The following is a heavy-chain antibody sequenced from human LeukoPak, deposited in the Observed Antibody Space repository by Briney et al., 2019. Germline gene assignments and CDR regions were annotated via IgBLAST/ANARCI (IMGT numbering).Heavy chain of an antibody. J-gene: IGHJ5*02. CDR2: TGLSSSYI. D-gene: IGHD2-15*01. V-gene: IGHV3-21*01. CDR1: GFSLSIYD. CDR3: ARERSYCSGATCSLDL. Sequence: GGSLRLSCAASGFSLSIYDMVWVRQAPGKGLEWIASTGLSSSYIGYADSVKGRFTISRDNGEESVYLQMNSLRAEDTAVYFCARERSYCSGATCSLDLWGQGTLVTVSS.